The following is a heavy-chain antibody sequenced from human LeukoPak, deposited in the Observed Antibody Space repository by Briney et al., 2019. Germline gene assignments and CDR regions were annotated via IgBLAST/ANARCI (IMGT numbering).Heavy chain of an antibody. CDR1: GYTFTGYY. CDR2: INPNSGGT. CDR3: ARAFYCSSTSCYRVGSQHDGDYYYYYMDV. D-gene: IGHD2-2*01. J-gene: IGHJ6*03. V-gene: IGHV1-2*02. Sequence: GASVKVSCKASGYTFTGYYMHWVRQAPGQGLEWMGWINPNSGGTNYAQKFQGRVTMTRNTSISTAYMELSRLRSDDTAVYYCARAFYCSSTSCYRVGSQHDGDYYYYYMDVWGKGTTVTVSS.